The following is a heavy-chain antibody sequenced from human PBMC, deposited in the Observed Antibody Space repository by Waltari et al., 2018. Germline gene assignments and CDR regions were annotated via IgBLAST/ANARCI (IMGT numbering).Heavy chain of an antibody. CDR1: GYSFTSYW. J-gene: IGHJ4*02. CDR2: IYPGDSDT. CDR3: ARERDSSGYYYGVGLFDY. Sequence: VQLVQSGAEVKKPGESLKISCKGSGYSFTSYWIGWVRQMPGKGLEWMGIIYPGDSDTRYSPSFQGQVTISADKSISTAYLQWSSLKASDTAMYYCARERDSSGYYYGVGLFDYWGQGTLVTVSS. V-gene: IGHV5-51*01. D-gene: IGHD3-22*01.